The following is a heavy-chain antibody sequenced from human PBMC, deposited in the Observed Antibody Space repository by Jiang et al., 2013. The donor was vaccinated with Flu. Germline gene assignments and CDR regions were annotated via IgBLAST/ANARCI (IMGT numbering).Heavy chain of an antibody. Sequence: GSGLVKPSETLSLTCTVSGGSISSYYWSWIRQPPGKGLEWIGYIYYSGSTNYNPSLKSRVTISVDTSKNQFSLKLSSVTAADTAVYYCARNVDTAYYYYGMDVWGQGTTVTVS. CDR3: ARNVDTAYYYYGMDV. J-gene: IGHJ6*02. CDR1: GGSISSYY. D-gene: IGHD5-18*01. V-gene: IGHV4-59*01. CDR2: IYYSGST.